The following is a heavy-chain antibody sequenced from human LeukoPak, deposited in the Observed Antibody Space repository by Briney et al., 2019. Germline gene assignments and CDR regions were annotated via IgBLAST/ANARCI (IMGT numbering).Heavy chain of an antibody. V-gene: IGHV4-59*01. CDR2: IYYSGST. J-gene: IGHJ3*02. Sequence: PSETLSLTCTVSGGSISSYYWSWIRQPPGKGLEWIGYIYYSGSTNYNPSFKSRVTISVDTSKNQFSLKLSSVTAADTAVYYCAAQDYCTNGVCYPDAFDIWGQGTMVTVSS. CDR1: GGSISSYY. CDR3: AAQDYCTNGVCYPDAFDI. D-gene: IGHD2-8*01.